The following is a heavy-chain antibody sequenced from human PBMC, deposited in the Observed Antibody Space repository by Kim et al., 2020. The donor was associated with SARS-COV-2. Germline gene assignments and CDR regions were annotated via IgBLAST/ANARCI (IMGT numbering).Heavy chain of an antibody. CDR1: GGSISSGGYY. D-gene: IGHD4-17*01. CDR3: ARDLYGDYVSWGAFDI. V-gene: IGHV4-31*03. Sequence: SETLSLTCTVSGGSISSGGYYWSWIRQHPGKGLEWIGYIYYSGSTYYNPSLKSRVTISVDTSKNQFSLKLSSVTAADTAVYYCARDLYGDYVSWGAFDIWGQGAMVTVSS. CDR2: IYYSGST. J-gene: IGHJ3*02.